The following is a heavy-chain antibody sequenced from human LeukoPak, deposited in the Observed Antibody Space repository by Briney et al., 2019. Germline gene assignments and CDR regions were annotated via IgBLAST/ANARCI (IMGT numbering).Heavy chain of an antibody. V-gene: IGHV4-39*07. CDR3: ARGALVVPAAKYNYYYYMDV. J-gene: IGHJ6*03. D-gene: IGHD2-2*01. CDR1: GGSISSSSYY. Sequence: SETLSLTCTVSGGSISSSSYYWGWIRQPPGKGLEWIGYIYHSGSTYYNPSLKSRVTISVDRSKNQFSLKLSSVTAADTAVYYCARGALVVPAAKYNYYYYMDVWGKGTTVTVSS. CDR2: IYHSGST.